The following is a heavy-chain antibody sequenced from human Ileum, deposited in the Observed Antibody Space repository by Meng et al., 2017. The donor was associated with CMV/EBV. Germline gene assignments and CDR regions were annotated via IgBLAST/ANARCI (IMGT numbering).Heavy chain of an antibody. CDR1: GGSISSSSYY. CDR3: ARSDSSSSPPFDY. D-gene: IGHD6-6*01. J-gene: IGHJ4*02. V-gene: IGHV4-39*07. CDR2: IYYSGST. Sequence: SETLSLTSTVSGGSISSSSYYWGWIRQPPGKGLEWIGSIYYSGSTYYNPSLKSRVTISVDTSKNQFSLKLSSVTAADTAVYYCARSDSSSSPPFDYWGQGTLVTVSS.